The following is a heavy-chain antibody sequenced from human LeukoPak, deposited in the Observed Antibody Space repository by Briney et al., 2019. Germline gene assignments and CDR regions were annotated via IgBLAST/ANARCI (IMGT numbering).Heavy chain of an antibody. CDR3: ARGSGGSIAVAGTWFFDP. D-gene: IGHD6-19*01. J-gene: IGHJ5*02. CDR2: IYYSGST. Sequence: PSQTLSLTCTVSGGSISSGGYYWSWIRQHPGKGLEWIGYIYYSGSTYYNPSLKSRVTISVDTSKNQFSLKLSSVTAADTAVYYCARGSGGSIAVAGTWFFDPWGQGTLVTVSS. V-gene: IGHV4-31*03. CDR1: GGSISSGGYY.